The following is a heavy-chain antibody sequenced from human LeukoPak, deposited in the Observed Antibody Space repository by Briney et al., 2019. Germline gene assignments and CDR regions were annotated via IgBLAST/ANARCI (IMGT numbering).Heavy chain of an antibody. CDR1: GGTFSSYA. J-gene: IGHJ5*02. D-gene: IGHD3-10*01. CDR3: ARSMVRGVILFSWFDP. V-gene: IGHV1-69*13. CDR2: IIPIFGTA. Sequence: ASVEVSCKASGGTFSSYAISWVRQAPGQGLEWMGGIIPIFGTANYAQKFQGRVTITADESTSTAYMELSSLRSEYTAVYYCARSMVRGVILFSWFDPWGQGTLDTVSS.